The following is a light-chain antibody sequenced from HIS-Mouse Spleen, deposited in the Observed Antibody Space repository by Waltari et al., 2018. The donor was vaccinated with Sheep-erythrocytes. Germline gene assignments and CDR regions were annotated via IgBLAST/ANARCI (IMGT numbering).Light chain of an antibody. Sequence: QSALTQPRSVSGSPGQSVTISCTGTSSNIGSNTVNWYQQLPGTAPKLLIYSNKQRPSGVPDRFPGSKSGTSASLAISGRQSEDEADYYCAAWDDSLNVLVFGGGTKLTVL. CDR3: AAWDDSLNVLV. CDR2: SNK. V-gene: IGLV1-44*01. CDR1: SSNIGSNT. J-gene: IGLJ3*02.